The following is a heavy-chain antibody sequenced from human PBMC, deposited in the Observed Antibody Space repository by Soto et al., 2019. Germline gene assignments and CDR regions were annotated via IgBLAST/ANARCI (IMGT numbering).Heavy chain of an antibody. V-gene: IGHV4-30-4*01. CDR1: GGSISSGDYY. CDR3: ARGDCSSTSCHFDY. CDR2: IYYSGST. D-gene: IGHD2-2*01. Sequence: LCGGSISSGDYYWSWIRQPPGKGLEWIGYIYYSGSTYNPSLKSRVTISVDTSKNQFSLKLSSVTAADTAVYYCARGDCSSTSCHFDYWGQGTLVTVSS. J-gene: IGHJ4*02.